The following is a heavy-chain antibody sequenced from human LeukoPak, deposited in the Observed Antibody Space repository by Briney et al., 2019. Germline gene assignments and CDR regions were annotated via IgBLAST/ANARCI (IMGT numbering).Heavy chain of an antibody. Sequence: GGSLTLSCAASGFTVSSNYMSWVRQAPGKGLDWVSVIYSGGSTYYADSVKGRFTISRDNSKNTLYLQMNSLRAEDTAVYYCARWYDSSGYRSYYYYYMDVWGKGTTVTVSS. CDR2: IYSGGST. CDR1: GFTVSSNY. CDR3: ARWYDSSGYRSYYYYYMDV. D-gene: IGHD3-22*01. J-gene: IGHJ6*03. V-gene: IGHV3-53*01.